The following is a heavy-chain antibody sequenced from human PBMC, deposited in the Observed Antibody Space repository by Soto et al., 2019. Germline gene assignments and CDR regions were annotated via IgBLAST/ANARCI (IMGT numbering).Heavy chain of an antibody. CDR1: RFTFSSYA. Sequence: GGSLRLSCTASRFTFSSYAMSWVRQAPGKGLEWVSAIGANGGTTYYAVSVRGRFTISRDNPKNTLYLQMNSLRAEDTAVYYCAKEGAPAVYYGMDVWGQGTTGTVSS. V-gene: IGHV3-23*01. CDR3: AKEGAPAVYYGMDV. D-gene: IGHD2-2*01. CDR2: IGANGGTT. J-gene: IGHJ6*02.